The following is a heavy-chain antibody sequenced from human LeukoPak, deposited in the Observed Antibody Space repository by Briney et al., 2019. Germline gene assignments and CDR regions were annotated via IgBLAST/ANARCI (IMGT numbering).Heavy chain of an antibody. Sequence: EASVKVSCKASGYTFTGYYLHWVRQAPEQGLEWMGGINPNSGATNYAQKFQGRVTMTSDTSISTAYMELSRLRSDDTAVYYCARVQYSGSAALDYWGQGTLLTVSS. CDR1: GYTFTGYY. J-gene: IGHJ4*02. D-gene: IGHD6-6*01. CDR3: ARVQYSGSAALDY. CDR2: INPNSGAT. V-gene: IGHV1-2*02.